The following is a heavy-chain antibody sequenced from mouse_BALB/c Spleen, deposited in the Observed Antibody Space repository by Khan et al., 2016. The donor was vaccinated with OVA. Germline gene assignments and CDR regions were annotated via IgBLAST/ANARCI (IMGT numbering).Heavy chain of an antibody. D-gene: IGHD2-4*01. Sequence: EVQLLETGPGLVKPSQSLSLTCTVTGYSITSDYVWNWLRQFPGNKLEWMGYISYSGSTNYNPALKSRISITRDTSKNQFFLQLNSVTTEDTATYCGARDDYQDSDAMDYWGQGTSVTVSS. CDR1: GYSITSDYV. CDR2: ISYSGST. J-gene: IGHJ4*01. V-gene: IGHV3-2*02. CDR3: ARDDYQDSDAMDY.